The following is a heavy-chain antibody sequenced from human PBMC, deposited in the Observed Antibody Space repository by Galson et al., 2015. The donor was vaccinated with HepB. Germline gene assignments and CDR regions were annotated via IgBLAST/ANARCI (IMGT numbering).Heavy chain of an antibody. J-gene: IGHJ3*02. CDR1: GYSFSTYW. V-gene: IGHV5-51*01. D-gene: IGHD6-13*01. CDR2: IYPDDSDT. CDR3: ARHREAAAGIVSDAFDI. Sequence: QSGAEVKKPGESLKISCQGSGYSFSTYWIGWVRQMPGKGLEWMGTIYPDDSDTRYSPSFQGQVTMSADKSISTAYLQWSSLKASDTAMYYCARHREAAAGIVSDAFDIWGQGTMVTVSS.